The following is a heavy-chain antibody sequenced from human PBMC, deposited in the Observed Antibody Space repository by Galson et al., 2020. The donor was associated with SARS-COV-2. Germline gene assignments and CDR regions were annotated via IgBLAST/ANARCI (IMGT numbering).Heavy chain of an antibody. Sequence: GSLRLSCAASGFTFDDYATHWVRQAPGKGLEWISVISGDGSDRHYADSVKGRFTISRDNSKKSLYLQMKSLRTDDTGMYYCTKDLWGGAAAAPYFDYWGQGTLVTVSS. CDR3: TKDLWGGAAAAPYFDY. D-gene: IGHD6-13*01. CDR2: ISGDGSDR. CDR1: GFTFDDYA. V-gene: IGHV3-43*02. J-gene: IGHJ4*02.